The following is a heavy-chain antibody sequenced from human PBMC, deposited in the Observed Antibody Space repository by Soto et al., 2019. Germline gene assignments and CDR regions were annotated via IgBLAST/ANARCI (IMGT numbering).Heavy chain of an antibody. CDR1: GYTITSYG. CDR3: ARGISVAIVVVPAAFDP. J-gene: IGHJ5*02. D-gene: IGHD2-2*01. V-gene: IGHV1-18*01. Sequence: QVQLVQSGAEVKKPGASVKVSCKASGYTITSYGISWVRQAPGQGLEWMGWISAYNGNTNYAQKLHGRVTMTTDTSTSTAYMELRSLRSDDTAVYYCARGISVAIVVVPAAFDPWGQGTLVTVSS. CDR2: ISAYNGNT.